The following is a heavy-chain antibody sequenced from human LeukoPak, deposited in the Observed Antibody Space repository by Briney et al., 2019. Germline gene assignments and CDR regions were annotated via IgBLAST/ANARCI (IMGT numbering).Heavy chain of an antibody. CDR3: ARTITSPTGLNWFDP. J-gene: IGHJ5*02. CDR1: GYSISSGYY. Sequence: SETLSLTCTVSGYSISSGYYWGWIRQPPGKGLEWIGSIYHSGSTYYNPSLKSRVTISVDTSKNQFSLKLSSVTAADTAVYYCARTITSPTGLNWFDPWGQGTLVTVPS. V-gene: IGHV4-38-2*02. CDR2: IYHSGST. D-gene: IGHD3-10*01.